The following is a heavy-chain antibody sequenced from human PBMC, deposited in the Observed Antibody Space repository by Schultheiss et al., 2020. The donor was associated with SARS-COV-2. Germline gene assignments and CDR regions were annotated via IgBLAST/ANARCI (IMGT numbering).Heavy chain of an antibody. CDR3: ARGCRRIGEYRDPLGTECRDYFEY. Sequence: SETLSLTCAVYGGSFSGYYWSWIRQPPGKGLEWIGEINHSGSTNYNPSLKSRVTISVDTSKRQFSLRLTAVTAADTAVYYCARGCRRIGEYRDPLGTECRDYFEYWGQGNSVTVSS. CDR2: INHSGST. D-gene: IGHD3-16*01. J-gene: IGHJ4*02. CDR1: GGSFSGYY. V-gene: IGHV4-34*01.